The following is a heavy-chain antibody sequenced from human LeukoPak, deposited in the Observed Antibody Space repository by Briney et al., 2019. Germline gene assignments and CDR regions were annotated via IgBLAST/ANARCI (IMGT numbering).Heavy chain of an antibody. CDR2: ISYDGSNK. J-gene: IGHJ4*02. V-gene: IGHV3-30*18. CDR1: GFTFSSYG. CDR3: AKGGVDSSGYYPPCPFDY. D-gene: IGHD3-22*01. Sequence: GGSLRLSCAASGFTFSSYGMHWVRQAPGKGLEWVAVISYDGSNKYYADSVKGRFTISRDNSKNTLYLQMNSLRVEDAAVYYCAKGGVDSSGYYPPCPFDYWGQGTLVTVSS.